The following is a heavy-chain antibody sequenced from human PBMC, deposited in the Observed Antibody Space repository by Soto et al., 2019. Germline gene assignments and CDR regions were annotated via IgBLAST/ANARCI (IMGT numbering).Heavy chain of an antibody. J-gene: IGHJ4*02. V-gene: IGHV4-59*01. CDR1: GDSISSYY. CDR2: IYYSGIT. CDR3: ARGGARRSYYFDY. Sequence: SETLSLTCTVSGDSISSYYWSWIRQPPGKGLEWIGYIYYSGITNYNPSLKSRVTISVDTSKNQFSLKLTSVTAADTAVYYGARGGARRSYYFDYWAQGTLVTVSS. D-gene: IGHD1-26*01.